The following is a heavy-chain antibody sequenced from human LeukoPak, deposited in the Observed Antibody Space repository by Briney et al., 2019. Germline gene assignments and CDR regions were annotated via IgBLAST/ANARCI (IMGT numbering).Heavy chain of an antibody. CDR1: GYIPVELS. CDR3: ATPNGGNLFHLDF. J-gene: IGHJ4*02. D-gene: IGHD4-23*01. Sequence: ASVKVSCKVSGYIPVELSMHWVRQAPGKGLEWMGGFDPEDAETIYAQKFQGRVTMTEDTSTDTAYMELSNLRSEDTAVYYCATPNGGNLFHLDFWGQGTLVTVSS. V-gene: IGHV1-24*01. CDR2: FDPEDAET.